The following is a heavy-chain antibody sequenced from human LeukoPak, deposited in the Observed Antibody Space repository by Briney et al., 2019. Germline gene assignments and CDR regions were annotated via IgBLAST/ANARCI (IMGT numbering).Heavy chain of an antibody. CDR2: FDPEDGET. J-gene: IGHJ4*02. V-gene: IGHV1-24*01. CDR3: ATVEKAIFGVVPFDY. D-gene: IGHD3-3*01. Sequence: GASVKVSCKVSGYTLTELSMHWVRQAPGKGLEWMGGFDPEDGETIYAQKVQGRVTMTEDTSTDTAYMELSSLRSEDTAVYYCATVEKAIFGVVPFDYWGQGTLVTVSS. CDR1: GYTLTELS.